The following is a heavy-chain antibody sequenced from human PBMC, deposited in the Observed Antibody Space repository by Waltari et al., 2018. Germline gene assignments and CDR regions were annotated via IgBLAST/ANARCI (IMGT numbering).Heavy chain of an antibody. Sequence: EVQLVESGGGLVKPGGSLRLSCAASGFTFNTYTMNWVRQAPGKGLEGVSSISSTSRDIYYADSVKGRFTSSRDNAKSSLYLQLNSLRAEETAVYYCAGGYSSYYGMDVWGQGTTVTVSS. V-gene: IGHV3-21*02. J-gene: IGHJ6*02. CDR2: ISSTSRDI. CDR3: AGGYSSYYGMDV. CDR1: GFTFNTYT. D-gene: IGHD6-13*01.